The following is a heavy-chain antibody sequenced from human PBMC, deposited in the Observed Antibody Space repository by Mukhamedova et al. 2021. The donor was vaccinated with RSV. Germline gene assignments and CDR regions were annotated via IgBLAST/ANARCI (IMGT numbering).Heavy chain of an antibody. J-gene: IGHJ3*02. V-gene: IGHV3-53*04. Sequence: VRQAPGKGLEWVSVIYSGGSTYYADSVKGRFTISRHNSKNTLYLQMNSLRAEDTAVYYCSRRLYYGDYGDAFDIWGQGTMVTVSS. D-gene: IGHD4-17*01. CDR3: SRRLYYGDYGDAFDI. CDR2: IYSGGST.